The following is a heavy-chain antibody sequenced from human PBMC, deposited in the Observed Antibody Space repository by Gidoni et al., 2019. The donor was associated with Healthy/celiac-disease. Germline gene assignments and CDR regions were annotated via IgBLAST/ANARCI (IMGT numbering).Heavy chain of an antibody. V-gene: IGHV3-23*01. CDR1: GFACSSYA. CDR2: ISGSGGST. CDR3: ANQFRWLVRDGFDY. J-gene: IGHJ4*02. D-gene: IGHD6-19*01. Sequence: EVQLLESGGGLVQHGGSLRLACEASGFACSSYAMSWVRQAQGKGQEWVSAISGSGGSTYYSDCVKGRFTISRDNAKNTLYLQMNSLRAEDTAVYYCANQFRWLVRDGFDYWGQGNLVTVSS.